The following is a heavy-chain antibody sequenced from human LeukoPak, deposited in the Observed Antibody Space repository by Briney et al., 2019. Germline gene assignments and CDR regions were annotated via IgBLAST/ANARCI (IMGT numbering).Heavy chain of an antibody. J-gene: IGHJ3*02. CDR3: ARGVYCTNGVCYNVAFDI. Sequence: SVKVSCKASGYSFNSYGIRWVRQAPGQGLEWMGWISAYNGNTNYAQKLQGRVTMTTDTSTSTAYMELRSLRSDATAVDYCARGVYCTNGVCYNVAFDIWGQGTMVTVSS. CDR2: ISAYNGNT. D-gene: IGHD2-8*01. V-gene: IGHV1-18*01. CDR1: GYSFNSYG.